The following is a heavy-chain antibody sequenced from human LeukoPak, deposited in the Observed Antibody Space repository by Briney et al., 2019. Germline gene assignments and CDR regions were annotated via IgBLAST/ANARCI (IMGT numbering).Heavy chain of an antibody. Sequence: GGSLRLSCAASGFTVSSNYMSWVRQAPGKGLEWVSVIYSGGTTNYAESVKGRFTISRENSKNTLFLQMNSLRAEDTAVYYCARGGYSSSWYHFDYWGQGTLVTVSS. D-gene: IGHD6-13*01. CDR2: IYSGGTT. J-gene: IGHJ4*02. CDR1: GFTVSSNY. CDR3: ARGGYSSSWYHFDY. V-gene: IGHV3-53*01.